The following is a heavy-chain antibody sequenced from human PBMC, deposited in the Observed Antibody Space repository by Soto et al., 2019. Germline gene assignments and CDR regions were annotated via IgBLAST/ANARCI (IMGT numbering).Heavy chain of an antibody. CDR3: AKFRGPSYSYYYMDV. J-gene: IGHJ6*03. V-gene: IGHV3-23*01. CDR2: ISGSGRTT. CDR1: GFTFGTYA. D-gene: IGHD3-16*01. Sequence: EVQLLESGGGLVQEGGSLRLSCADSGFTFGTYAMKWLRQAPGRGLECVSFISGSGRTTYYADSVKGRFTVSRDNSKNTMYLQMNSLRAEDTALYYCAKFRGPSYSYYYMDVWGKGTTVTVSS.